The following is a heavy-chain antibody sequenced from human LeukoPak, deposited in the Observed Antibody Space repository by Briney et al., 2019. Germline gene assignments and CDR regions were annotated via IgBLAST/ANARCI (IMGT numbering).Heavy chain of an antibody. D-gene: IGHD5-18*01. V-gene: IGHV3-74*01. Sequence: GGSLRLSCAASGFTFSSYWMHWVRQAPGKGLVWVSRINSDGSSTSYADSVKGRFTISRDNAKNTLYPQMNSLRAEDTAVYYCAREPGYSYGYLDYWGQGTLVTVYS. CDR3: AREPGYSYGYLDY. CDR2: INSDGSST. J-gene: IGHJ4*02. CDR1: GFTFSSYW.